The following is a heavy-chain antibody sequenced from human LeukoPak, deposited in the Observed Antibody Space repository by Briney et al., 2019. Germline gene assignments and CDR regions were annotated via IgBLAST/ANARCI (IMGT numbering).Heavy chain of an antibody. J-gene: IGHJ4*02. CDR3: ATPGQWLVYFDY. Sequence: GGSLRLSCAASGFTFGNYAMSWVRQAPGKGLEWVSGVSGSGTTTYYADSVKGRCSISRDNSKNTLFLQMNSLRADDTAVYYCATPGQWLVYFDYWGPGIQVSVST. CDR2: VSGSGTTT. V-gene: IGHV3-23*01. D-gene: IGHD6-19*01. CDR1: GFTFGNYA.